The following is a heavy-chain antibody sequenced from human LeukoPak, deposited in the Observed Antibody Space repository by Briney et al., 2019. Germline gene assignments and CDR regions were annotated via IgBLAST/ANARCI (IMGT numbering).Heavy chain of an antibody. CDR2: ISYDGSNK. Sequence: GGSLRLCCAASGFTFSSYAMHWGRQAPGKGLEWVAVISYDGSNKYYADSVKGRFTISRDNSKNTLYLQMNSLRAEDTAAYYCARLYSSGYYYFDYWGQGTLVTVSS. D-gene: IGHD3-22*01. V-gene: IGHV3-30-3*01. CDR1: GFTFSSYA. CDR3: ARLYSSGYYYFDY. J-gene: IGHJ4*02.